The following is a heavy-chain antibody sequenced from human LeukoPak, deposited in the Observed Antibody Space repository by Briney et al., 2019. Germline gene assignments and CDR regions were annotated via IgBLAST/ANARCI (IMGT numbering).Heavy chain of an antibody. J-gene: IGHJ5*02. CDR1: GGSISSAGYY. V-gene: IGHV4-31*03. D-gene: IGHD6-13*01. CDR2: IYYSGTT. Sequence: SQTLSLTCTVSGGSISSAGYYWSWIRQRPGKGLEWMGLIYYSGTTYYNPSLKSRVFISLNTSQNQVSLQLSSATAADTAVYYCARATGGAAAADFDPWGQGTLVTVSS. CDR3: ARATGGAAAADFDP.